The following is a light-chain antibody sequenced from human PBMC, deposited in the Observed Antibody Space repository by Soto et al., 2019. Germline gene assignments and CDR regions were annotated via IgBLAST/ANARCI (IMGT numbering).Light chain of an antibody. V-gene: IGKV1-5*03. CDR1: QTISSW. CDR2: KAS. J-gene: IGKJ1*01. Sequence: DIQMTHSPSTLSGSVGDRVTITCRASQTISSWLAWYQQKPGKAPKLLIYKASTLKSGVPSRFSGSGSETEFTLTISGMQPGDSATYYCQHYNSYSEAFGQGTKVDIK. CDR3: QHYNSYSEA.